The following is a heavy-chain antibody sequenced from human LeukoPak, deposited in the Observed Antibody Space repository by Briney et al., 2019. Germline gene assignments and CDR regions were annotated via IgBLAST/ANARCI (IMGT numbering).Heavy chain of an antibody. Sequence: GGSLRLSCAASGFTFSSYGMHWVRQAPGKGLEWVAFIRYDGSNKYYADSVKGRFTISRDNSKNTLYLQMNSLRAEDTAVYYCVSMVRGVIITTGFDYWGQGTLVTVSS. D-gene: IGHD3-10*01. CDR3: VSMVRGVIITTGFDY. CDR2: IRYDGSNK. CDR1: GFTFSSYG. V-gene: IGHV3-30*02. J-gene: IGHJ4*02.